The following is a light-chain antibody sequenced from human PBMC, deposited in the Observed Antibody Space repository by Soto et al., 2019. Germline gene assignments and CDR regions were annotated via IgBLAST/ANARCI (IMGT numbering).Light chain of an antibody. CDR3: CSYAGSSTLV. CDR1: SSDVGSYNL. V-gene: IGLV2-23*01. Sequence: QSALTQPASVSGSLGQSITISCTGTSSDVGSYNLVSWYQQHPGKAPKLMIYEGSKRPSGVSNRFSGSKSGHTASLTISGLQAEDEADYYCCSYAGSSTLVFGGGTKLTV. J-gene: IGLJ2*01. CDR2: EGS.